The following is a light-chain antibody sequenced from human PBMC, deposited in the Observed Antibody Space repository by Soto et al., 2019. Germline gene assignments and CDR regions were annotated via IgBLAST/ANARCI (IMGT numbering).Light chain of an antibody. V-gene: IGLV2-18*02. CDR1: SSDVGSYNR. Sequence: SVVPQPRSESGSPGQPDTIYCTGTSSDVGSYNRVSWYQQPPGTAPKLMIFEVSNRPSGVPDRFSGSKSGNTASLTISGLQAEDEADYYCSSYTTSSTYVFGTGTKVTVL. CDR3: SSYTTSSTYV. CDR2: EVS. J-gene: IGLJ1*01.